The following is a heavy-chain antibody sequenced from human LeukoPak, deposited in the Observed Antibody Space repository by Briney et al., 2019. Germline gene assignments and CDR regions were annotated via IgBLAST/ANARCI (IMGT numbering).Heavy chain of an antibody. V-gene: IGHV4-59*01. Sequence: SETLSLTCTVSGGSFSSYYWSWIRQPPGKGLEWIGYIYYSGNTIYNPSLTSRVTISTDTSKNQFSLKLSSVTAADTAVYYCARRRYNYDYWGQGTLVTVSS. CDR3: ARRRYNYDY. CDR2: IYYSGNT. J-gene: IGHJ4*02. CDR1: GGSFSSYY. D-gene: IGHD5-18*01.